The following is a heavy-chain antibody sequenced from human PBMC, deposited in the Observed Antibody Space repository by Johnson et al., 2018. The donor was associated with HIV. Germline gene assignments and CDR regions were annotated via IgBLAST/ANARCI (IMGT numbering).Heavy chain of an antibody. CDR2: IWPDGSNR. V-gene: IGHV3-33*01. J-gene: IGHJ3*01. D-gene: IGHD2-2*01. CDR3: ARDEVDDGAFDV. CDR1: GLSLSAYG. Sequence: QVQLVESGGGVVQPGTSLRLSCEASGLSLSAYGLHWVRQAPGKGLEWLAVIWPDGSNRFYADSVKGRFTISRDNSKNTLSLQTGSLRVEDAAIYYCARDEVDDGAFDVWGQGTMVTVSS.